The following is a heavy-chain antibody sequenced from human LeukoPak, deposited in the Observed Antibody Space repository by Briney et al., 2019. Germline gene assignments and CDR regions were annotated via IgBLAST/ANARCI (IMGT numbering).Heavy chain of an antibody. J-gene: IGHJ4*02. V-gene: IGHV5-51*01. CDR2: IYPGDSDT. CDR1: GYNFTTYW. CDR3: ARLDYYDSSGYYAGYAGYFDY. Sequence: GESLKISCKTSGYNFTTYWIGWVRQMPGKGLEWMGIIYPGDSDTRYSPSFQGQVTISADKSISAAYLQWSSLKASDTAMYYCARLDYYDSSGYYAGYAGYFDYWGQGTLVTVSS. D-gene: IGHD3-22*01.